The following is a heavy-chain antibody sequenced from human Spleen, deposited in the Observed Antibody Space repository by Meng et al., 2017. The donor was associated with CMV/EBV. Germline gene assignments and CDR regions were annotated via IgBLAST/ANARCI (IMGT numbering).Heavy chain of an antibody. CDR3: AKDGGQYSIDY. J-gene: IGHJ4*02. D-gene: IGHD5-18*01. V-gene: IGHV3-30*02. CDR2: IRYDGSYK. CDR1: GFTFSSYG. Sequence: SCAASGFTFSSYGMHWVRQAPGKGLDWVAFIRYDGSYKYYADSVKGRFTISRDNSKNTLYLQMNSLRAEDTAVYYCAKDGGQYSIDYWGQGTLVTVSS.